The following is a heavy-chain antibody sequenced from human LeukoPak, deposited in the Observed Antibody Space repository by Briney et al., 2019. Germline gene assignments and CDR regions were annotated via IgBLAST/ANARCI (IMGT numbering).Heavy chain of an antibody. J-gene: IGHJ6*03. CDR2: IYYSGST. D-gene: IGHD3-22*01. CDR1: GGSFSSYY. CDR3: ASGVDDSSGYYSSGMDYMDV. Sequence: SETLSLTCAVYGGSFSSYYWSWIRQPPGKGLEWIGYIYYSGSTNYNPSLKSRVTISVDTSKNQFSLKLSSVTAADTAVYYCASGVDDSSGYYSSGMDYMDVWGKGTTVTVSS. V-gene: IGHV4-59*01.